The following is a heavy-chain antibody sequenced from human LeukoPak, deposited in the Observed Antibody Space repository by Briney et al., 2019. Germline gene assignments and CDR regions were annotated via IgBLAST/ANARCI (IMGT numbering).Heavy chain of an antibody. V-gene: IGHV4-59*01. CDR2: ISYTGHT. Sequence: SETLSLTCTVSGGSISPYFWSWIRQPPGKGLEWIGYISYTGHTNYNPSLKSRVAISIDTSKNHFSLQLTSVTAADTAVYFCARDDYRGVTNFDPWGQGTLVTVSS. D-gene: IGHD3-10*01. J-gene: IGHJ5*02. CDR3: ARDDYRGVTNFDP. CDR1: GGSISPYF.